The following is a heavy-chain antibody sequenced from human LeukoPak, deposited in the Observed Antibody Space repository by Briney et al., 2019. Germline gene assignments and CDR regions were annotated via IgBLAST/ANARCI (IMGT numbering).Heavy chain of an antibody. CDR3: ARSGRYFTRHAFDI. CDR2: ISGSGGST. CDR1: GFTFSSYA. D-gene: IGHD1-26*01. Sequence: GGSLRLSCAASGFTFSSYAMSWVRQAPGKGLEWVSAISGSGGSTYYADSVKGRFTISRDTSKNTLYLQMNSLRAEDTAVYYCARSGRYFTRHAFDIWGQGTMVTVSS. V-gene: IGHV3-23*01. J-gene: IGHJ3*02.